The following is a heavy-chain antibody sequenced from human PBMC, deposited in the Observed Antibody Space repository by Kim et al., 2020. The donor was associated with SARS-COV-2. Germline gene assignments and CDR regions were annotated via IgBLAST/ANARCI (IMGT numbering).Heavy chain of an antibody. J-gene: IGHJ4*02. D-gene: IGHD3-16*01. V-gene: IGHV3-30-3*01. CDR2: MSADGSIK. CDR1: GFTFSHYI. Sequence: GGSLRLSCSASGFTFSHYIIHWVRQAPGKGPEWVAVMSADGSIKSYGDSVKGRFTISRDNSKNTLFLEMNSLTPEDMAVYYCARDPVAGDPDYFDYWGQG. CDR3: ARDPVAGDPDYFDY.